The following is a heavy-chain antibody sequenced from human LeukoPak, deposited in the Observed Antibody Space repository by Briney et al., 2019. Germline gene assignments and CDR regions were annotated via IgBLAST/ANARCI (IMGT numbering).Heavy chain of an antibody. CDR1: GGSISSYY. J-gene: IGHJ4*02. D-gene: IGHD5-18*01. V-gene: IGHV4-59*01. CDR3: ARGPWPSGYSYGYYFDY. CDR2: IYYSGST. Sequence: SETLSLTCTVSGGSISSYYWSWIRQPPGKELEWIGYIYYSGSTNYNPSLKSRVTISVDTSKNQFSLKLSSVTAADTAVYYCARGPWPSGYSYGYYFDYWGQGTLVTVSS.